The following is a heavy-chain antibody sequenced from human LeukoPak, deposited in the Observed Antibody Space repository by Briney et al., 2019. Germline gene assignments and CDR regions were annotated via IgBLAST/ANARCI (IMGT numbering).Heavy chain of an antibody. Sequence: GGSLRLSCAASGFTVSSNYMSWVRQAPGKGLEWVSVIYSGGSTYYADSVKGRFTISRDNSKNTLYLQMNSLRAEDTAVYYCAKDVVAGTTGRFDYWGQGTLVTVSS. CDR2: IYSGGST. J-gene: IGHJ4*02. V-gene: IGHV3-66*01. CDR1: GFTVSSNY. D-gene: IGHD6-19*01. CDR3: AKDVVAGTTGRFDY.